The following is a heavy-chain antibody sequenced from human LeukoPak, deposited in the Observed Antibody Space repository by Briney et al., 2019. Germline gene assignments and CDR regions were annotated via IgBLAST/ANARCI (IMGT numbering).Heavy chain of an antibody. Sequence: SETLSLTCAVYGGSFSGYYWSWIRQPPGKGLEWIGEINHSGSTNYNPSLKSRVTISVDTSKNQFSLKLSSVTAADTAVYYCAGRPVGGDQLIPGGYYYYYGMDVWGQGTTVTVSS. V-gene: IGHV4-34*01. CDR3: AGRPVGGDQLIPGGYYYYYGMDV. D-gene: IGHD2-2*01. CDR1: GGSFSGYY. J-gene: IGHJ6*02. CDR2: INHSGST.